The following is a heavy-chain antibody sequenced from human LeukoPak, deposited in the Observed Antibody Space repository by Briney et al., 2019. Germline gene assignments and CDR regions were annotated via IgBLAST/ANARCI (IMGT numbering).Heavy chain of an antibody. CDR1: GDSIATYY. D-gene: IGHD2-15*01. CDR2: ISYSGSP. J-gene: IGHJ4*02. CDR3: ARRKGCSGGSCYGDTFDY. V-gene: IGHV4-59*08. Sequence: PSETLSLTCSVSGDSIATYYWGWIRQPPGKGLEWIGYISYSGSPYYNPSLKSRVTMSVDTSKNQFSLKLSSVTAADTAVYYCARRKGCSGGSCYGDTFDYWGQGTLVTVSS.